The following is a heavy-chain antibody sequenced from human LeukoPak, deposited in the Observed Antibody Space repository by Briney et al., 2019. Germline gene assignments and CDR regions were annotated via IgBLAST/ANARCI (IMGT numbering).Heavy chain of an antibody. Sequence: GGSLRLSCAVSGFTASSNYMSWVRQAPGKGLEWVSVIYSDDRTYHAASVKGRFTISRHTSKKTLYLQMNSLRAEDTAVYYCARDSGIRWGQGTLVTVSS. D-gene: IGHD6-13*01. CDR2: IYSDDRT. CDR3: ARDSGIR. J-gene: IGHJ4*02. CDR1: GFTASSNY. V-gene: IGHV3-53*01.